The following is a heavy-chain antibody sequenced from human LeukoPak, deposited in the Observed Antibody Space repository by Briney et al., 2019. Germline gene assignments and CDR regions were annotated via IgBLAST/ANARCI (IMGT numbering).Heavy chain of an antibody. CDR1: GFTFSSYG. CDR2: ISSSSSYI. CDR3: AGDVNYYDSSGYSPDY. J-gene: IGHJ4*02. V-gene: IGHV3-21*01. D-gene: IGHD3-22*01. Sequence: GGSLRLSCAASGFTFSSYGMHWVRQAPGKGLEWVSSISSSSSYIYYADSVKGRFTISRDNAKNSLYLQMNSLRAEDTAVYYCAGDVNYYDSSGYSPDYWGQGTLVTVSS.